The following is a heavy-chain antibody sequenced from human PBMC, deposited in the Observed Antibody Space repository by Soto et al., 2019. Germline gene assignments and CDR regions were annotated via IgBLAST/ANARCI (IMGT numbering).Heavy chain of an antibody. J-gene: IGHJ4*02. CDR3: ARGRYGDY. CDR2: ISAHNGNT. D-gene: IGHD1-1*01. CDR1: GYAFTTYG. Sequence: QVHLVQSGAEVKKPGASVKVSCKGSGYAFTTYGITWVRQAPGQGLEWMGWISAHNGNTTYAQKLQGRVTVTRDTSTSTAYMELMSLRSDDTAVYYCARGRYGDYWGQGALVTVSS. V-gene: IGHV1-18*01.